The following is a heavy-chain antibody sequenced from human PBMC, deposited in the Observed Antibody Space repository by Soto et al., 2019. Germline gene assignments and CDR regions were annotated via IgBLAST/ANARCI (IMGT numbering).Heavy chain of an antibody. CDR3: ARVGVPYYYGSGANFYYYMDV. CDR2: MNPNSGNT. V-gene: IGHV1-8*01. Sequence: QVQLVQSGAEVRKPGASVKVSGKASGYTFTSYDINWLRQATGQALECMGWMNPNSGNTGYAQKFQGRVTMTRNTSISTAYMELSSLRSEDTAVYYCARVGVPYYYGSGANFYYYMDVWGKGTTVTVSS. D-gene: IGHD3-10*01. J-gene: IGHJ6*03. CDR1: GYTFTSYD.